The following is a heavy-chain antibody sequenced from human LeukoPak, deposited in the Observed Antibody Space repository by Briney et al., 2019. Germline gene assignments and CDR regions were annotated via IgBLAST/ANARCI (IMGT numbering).Heavy chain of an antibody. V-gene: IGHV3-7*01. J-gene: IGHJ4*02. CDR1: GFTVSSNY. CDR2: IKQDGSEK. Sequence: PGGSLRLSCAASGFTVSSNYMSWVRQAPGKGLEWVANIKQDGSEKYYVDSVKGRFTISRDNAKNSLYLQMNSLRAEDTAVYYCARVLEAASFDYWGQGILVTVSS. CDR3: ARVLEAASFDY. D-gene: IGHD6-25*01.